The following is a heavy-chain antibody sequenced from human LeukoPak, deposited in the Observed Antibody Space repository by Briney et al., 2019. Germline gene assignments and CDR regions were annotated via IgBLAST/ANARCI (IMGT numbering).Heavy chain of an antibody. CDR3: AKDQATVPPSLFDS. CDR1: GFTFSNYW. J-gene: IGHJ4*02. CDR2: INSDGGST. Sequence: GGSLRLSCAASGFTFSNYWMHWVRQAPGKGLVWVSRINSDGGSTNYADSVKGRFTISRDNSKNTVYLEIYSLTVADTAIYYCAKDQATVPPSLFDSWGQGTLVIVSA. V-gene: IGHV3-74*01. D-gene: IGHD4-11*01.